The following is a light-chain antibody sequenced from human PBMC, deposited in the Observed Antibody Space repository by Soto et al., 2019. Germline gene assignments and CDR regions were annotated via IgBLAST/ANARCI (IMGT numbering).Light chain of an antibody. V-gene: IGKV1-5*03. CDR1: QSISSW. CDR2: KAS. J-gene: IGKJ1*01. Sequence: PSTLSASVGDRVTITCRASQSISSWLAWYQQKPGKAPKLPIYKASSLESGVPSRFSGSGSGTEFTLTISSLQPDDFATYYCQQYNSHSPWTFGQGTKVDIK. CDR3: QQYNSHSPWT.